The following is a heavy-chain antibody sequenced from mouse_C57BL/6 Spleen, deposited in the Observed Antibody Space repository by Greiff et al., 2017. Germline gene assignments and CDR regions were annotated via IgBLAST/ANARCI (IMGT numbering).Heavy chain of an antibody. D-gene: IGHD2-4*01. CDR3: ARGDDCGLFDY. V-gene: IGHV5-16*01. CDR1: GFTFSDYY. J-gene: IGHJ2*01. CDR2: INDDGSST. Sequence: EVMLVESEGGLVQPGSSMKLSCTASGFTFSDYYMAWVRQVPEKGLEWVANINDDGSSTNYMDSLKSRFIISRDNAKNILYLQMSRLKSEDTATYYCARGDDCGLFDYWGQGTTLTVSS.